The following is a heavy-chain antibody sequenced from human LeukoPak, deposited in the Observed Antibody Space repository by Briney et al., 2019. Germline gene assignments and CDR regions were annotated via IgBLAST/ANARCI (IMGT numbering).Heavy chain of an antibody. J-gene: IGHJ1*01. V-gene: IGHV4-4*02. Sequence: SETLSLTCGVSGGSVSSTNWWTWIRQPPGKGLEWIGEVHLDGRTNFNPSLKSRLTMSVDLSENHVSLKLPCVTAADTAVYYCAREGGFYRPLEFGGQDTVVSVSS. D-gene: IGHD3-3*01. CDR2: VHLDGRT. CDR3: AREGGFYRPLEF. CDR1: GGSVSSTNW.